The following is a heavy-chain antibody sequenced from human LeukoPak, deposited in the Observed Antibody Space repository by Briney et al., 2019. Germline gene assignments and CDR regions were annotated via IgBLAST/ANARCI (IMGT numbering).Heavy chain of an antibody. CDR2: INHSGST. CDR1: GGSFSGYY. V-gene: IGHV4-34*01. D-gene: IGHD5-12*01. CDR3: ARGPWPGNFDY. J-gene: IGHJ4*02. Sequence: PSETLSLTCAVYGGSFSGYYWSWIRQPPGKGLEWIGEINHSGSTNYNPSLKSRATISVDTSKNQFSLKLSSVTAADTAVYYCARGPWPGNFDYWGQGTLVTVSS.